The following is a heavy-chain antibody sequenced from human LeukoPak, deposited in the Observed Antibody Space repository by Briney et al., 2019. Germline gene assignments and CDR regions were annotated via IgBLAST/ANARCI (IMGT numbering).Heavy chain of an antibody. CDR2: IKPNSGGT. D-gene: IGHD1-26*01. CDR1: GYTFTGYY. CDR3: AREQRELLLDY. Sequence: GASVKVSCKACGYTFTGYYIHWVRQAPGQGLEWMGRIKPNSGGTHYAQKFQGRVTLTRDTSISTVYIELSRLRSDAPAVYFCAREQRELLLDYWGQGTLVTVS. V-gene: IGHV1-2*06. J-gene: IGHJ4*02.